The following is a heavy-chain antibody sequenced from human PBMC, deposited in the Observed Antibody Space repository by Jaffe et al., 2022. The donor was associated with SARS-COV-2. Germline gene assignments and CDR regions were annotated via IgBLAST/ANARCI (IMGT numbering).Heavy chain of an antibody. Sequence: QVQLQESGPGLVKPSGTLSLTCAVSGGSISSSNWWSWVRQPPGKGLEWIGEIYHSGSTNYNPSLKSRVTISVDKSKNQFSLKLSSVTAADTAVYYCARDRIFSGDEVVVVAATPEGDAFDIWGQGTMVTVSS. CDR3: ARDRIFSGDEVVVVAATPEGDAFDI. J-gene: IGHJ3*02. V-gene: IGHV4-4*02. CDR2: IYHSGST. CDR1: GGSISSSNW. D-gene: IGHD2-15*01.